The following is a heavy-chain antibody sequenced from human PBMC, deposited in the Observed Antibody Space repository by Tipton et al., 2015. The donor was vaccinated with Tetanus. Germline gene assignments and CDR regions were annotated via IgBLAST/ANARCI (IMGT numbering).Heavy chain of an antibody. CDR3: ARGPKHWLTAGQVY. D-gene: IGHD6-19*01. V-gene: IGHV4-4*02. CDR1: GGSISSGNW. J-gene: IGHJ4*02. CDR2: IHQSGST. Sequence: TLSLTCAVSGGSISSGNWWSWVRQSPGKGLEWIGEIHQSGSTSYNPSLKSRVSMSVDKSKSEISLKLNSVTAADTAIYYCARGPKHWLTAGQVYWGQGILVTVSS.